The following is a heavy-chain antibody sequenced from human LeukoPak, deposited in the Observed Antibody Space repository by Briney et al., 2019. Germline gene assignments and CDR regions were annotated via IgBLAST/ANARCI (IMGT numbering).Heavy chain of an antibody. CDR2: INHSGST. D-gene: IGHD3-9*01. J-gene: IGHJ4*02. V-gene: IGHV4-34*01. CDR1: GGSFSGYY. CDR3: ARDTYYDILTGYFFDY. Sequence: SETLSLTCAVYGGSFSGYYWSWIRQPPGEGLEWIGEINHSGSTNYNPSLKSRVTISVDTSKNQFSLKLSSVTAADTAVYYCARDTYYDILTGYFFDYWGQGTLVTVSS.